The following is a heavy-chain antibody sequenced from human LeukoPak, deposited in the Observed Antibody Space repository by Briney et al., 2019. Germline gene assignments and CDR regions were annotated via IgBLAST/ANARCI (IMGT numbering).Heavy chain of an antibody. CDR1: GGSLSSYY. Sequence: SETLSLTCTVSGGSLSSYYWSWLRQPAGKGLEWIGRIYTSGSTNYNPSLKSRVTMSVDTSKNQFSLKLSSVTAADTAVYYCARDTSSRPQYSSGWYSAVYYYGMDVWGQGTTVTVSS. J-gene: IGHJ6*02. V-gene: IGHV4-4*07. CDR3: ARDTSSRPQYSSGWYSAVYYYGMDV. D-gene: IGHD6-19*01. CDR2: IYTSGST.